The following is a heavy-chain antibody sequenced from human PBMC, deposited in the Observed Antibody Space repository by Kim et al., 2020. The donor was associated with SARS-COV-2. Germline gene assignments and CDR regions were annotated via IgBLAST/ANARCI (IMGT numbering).Heavy chain of an antibody. Sequence: TYYNPSLKSRVTISVDTSENPFSRRRSSVTAAYTAVYYCARVRVFDAVDIWGQGTMVTVSS. D-gene: IGHD3-10*01. V-gene: IGHV4-31*02. J-gene: IGHJ3*02. CDR2: T. CDR3: ARVRVFDAVDI.